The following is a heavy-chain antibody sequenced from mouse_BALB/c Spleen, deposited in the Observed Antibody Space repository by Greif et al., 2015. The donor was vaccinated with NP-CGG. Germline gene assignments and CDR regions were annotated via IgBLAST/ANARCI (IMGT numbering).Heavy chain of an antibody. V-gene: IGHV4-1*02. D-gene: IGHD1-1*01. CDR2: INPDSSTI. Sequence: EVQGVESGGGLVQPGGSLKLSCAASGFDFSRYWMSWVRQAPGKGLEWIGEINPDSSTINYTPSLKDKFIISRDNAKNTLYLRMSKVRSEDTALYYCARFGYYGSSGYWGQGTTLTVSS. J-gene: IGHJ2*01. CDR3: ARFGYYGSSGY. CDR1: GFDFSRYW.